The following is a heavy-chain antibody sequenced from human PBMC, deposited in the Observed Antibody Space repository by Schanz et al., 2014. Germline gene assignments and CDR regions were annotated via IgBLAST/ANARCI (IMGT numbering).Heavy chain of an antibody. V-gene: IGHV1-69*05. J-gene: IGHJ2*01. CDR3: ARGDREIESLRSLEV. CDR2: IIPIFGPA. D-gene: IGHD3-3*01. Sequence: KVSCKASGGPFSSYAINWVRQAPGQGLEWMGGIIPIFGPANSAQKLQSRVTIRTAEATNTACMELSRMRCEGTAVNDWARGDREIESLRSLEVRGRGAMDDVSS. CDR1: GGPFSSYA.